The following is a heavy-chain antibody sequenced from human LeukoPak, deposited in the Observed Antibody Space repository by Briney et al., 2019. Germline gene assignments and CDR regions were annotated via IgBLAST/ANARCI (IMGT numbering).Heavy chain of an antibody. J-gene: IGHJ4*02. CDR3: ATLSYSYGHHGSY. D-gene: IGHD5-18*01. CDR2: IIPIFGTA. V-gene: IGHV1-69*13. CDR1: GGTFSSYA. Sequence: ASVKVSCRASGGTFSSYAISWVRQAPGQGLEWMGGIIPIFGTANYAQKFQGRVTITADESTSTAYMELSSLRSEDTAVYYCATLSYSYGHHGSYWGQGTLVTVSS.